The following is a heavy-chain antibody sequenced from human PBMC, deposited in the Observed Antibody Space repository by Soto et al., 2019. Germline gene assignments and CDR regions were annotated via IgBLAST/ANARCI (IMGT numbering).Heavy chain of an antibody. CDR2: ISSSSSYI. V-gene: IGHV3-21*01. J-gene: IGHJ6*02. Sequence: EVQLVESGGGLVKPGGSLRLSCAASGFTFSSYSMNWVRQAPGKGLEWVSSISSSSSYIYYADSVKGRFTSSRDNAKNSLYLQMKSLRAEDTAVYYCACQEEYYDILTGYYKRWYYYDGMDVWGQGTPVTVSS. D-gene: IGHD3-9*01. CDR1: GFTFSSYS. CDR3: ACQEEYYDILTGYYKRWYYYDGMDV.